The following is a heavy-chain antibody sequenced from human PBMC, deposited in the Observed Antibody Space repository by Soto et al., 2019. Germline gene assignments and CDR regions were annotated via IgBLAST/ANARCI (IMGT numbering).Heavy chain of an antibody. CDR2: ISGSGNRT. V-gene: IGHV3-23*01. D-gene: IGHD1-26*01. Sequence: EVQLLESGGGLVQPGGSLRLSCAASGFTFSSYAMSWVRQAPGKGLEWVSAISGSGNRTFHADSVKGRFTISRDNSKNALYLKMNSLRVEDTAVYYCAKEVTSGSYSHYYYGLDVWGQGTTVTVSS. J-gene: IGHJ6*02. CDR1: GFTFSSYA. CDR3: AKEVTSGSYSHYYYGLDV.